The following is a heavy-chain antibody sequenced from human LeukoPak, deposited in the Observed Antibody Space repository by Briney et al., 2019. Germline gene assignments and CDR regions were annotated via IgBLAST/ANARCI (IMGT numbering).Heavy chain of an antibody. Sequence: SGPALVKPTQTLTLTCNFSGFSLSTSGMCVSWIRQPPGKALEWLARIDWDDDKYYSTSLETRLTISKDTSKNQVVLTLTNMDPVDTAAYYCARIDSSSRRYFDYWGQGTLVTVSS. J-gene: IGHJ4*02. CDR3: ARIDSSSRRYFDY. V-gene: IGHV2-70*11. D-gene: IGHD6-6*01. CDR1: GFSLSTSGMC. CDR2: IDWDDDK.